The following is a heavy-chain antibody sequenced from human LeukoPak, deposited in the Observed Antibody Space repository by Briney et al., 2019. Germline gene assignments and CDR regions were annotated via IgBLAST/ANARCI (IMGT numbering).Heavy chain of an antibody. CDR2: IYSSGST. CDR1: GGSISSSSYY. D-gene: IGHD3-3*01. V-gene: IGHV4-61*02. CDR3: AREGSGYDFDY. Sequence: KPSETLSLTCTVSGGSISSSSYYWSWIRQPAGKGLEWIGRIYSSGSTNFNPSLKSRVTVSVDTSKSQFSLKLTSVTAADTAVYYCAREGSGYDFDYWGQGTLVTVSS. J-gene: IGHJ4*02.